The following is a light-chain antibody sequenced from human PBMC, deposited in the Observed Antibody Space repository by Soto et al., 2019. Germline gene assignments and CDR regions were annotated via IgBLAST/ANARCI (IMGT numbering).Light chain of an antibody. V-gene: IGKV3-20*01. CDR1: RSVSNNY. CDR3: RQYGSSPPT. CDR2: GAS. Sequence: EIGLTQSPGTLSLSPGERATLSCRASRSVSNNYVAWYRRKPGQAPRLLIYGASSRATDIPRRFSRSGSGTDFTLTITRLEPEDFAVYYCRQYGSSPPTFGQGTKVESK. J-gene: IGKJ1*01.